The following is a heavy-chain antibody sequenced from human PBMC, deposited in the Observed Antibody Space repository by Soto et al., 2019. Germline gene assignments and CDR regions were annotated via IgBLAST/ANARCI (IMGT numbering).Heavy chain of an antibody. D-gene: IGHD2-15*01. V-gene: IGHV5-51*01. CDR1: GYSFTSYW. Sequence: GESLKISCKGSGYSFTSYWIGWVRQMPGKGLEWMGIIYPGDSDTRYSPSFQGQVTISADKSISTAYLQWSSLKASDTAMYYCARTTCSGGSCYSGPTKIDYWGQGTLVTVSS. CDR2: IYPGDSDT. J-gene: IGHJ4*02. CDR3: ARTTCSGGSCYSGPTKIDY.